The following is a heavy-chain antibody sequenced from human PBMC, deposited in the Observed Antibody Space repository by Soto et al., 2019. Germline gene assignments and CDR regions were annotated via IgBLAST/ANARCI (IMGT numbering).Heavy chain of an antibody. CDR3: GRARHRDTGRGLDV. Sequence: SETMSPTCTMSGASIDNNFWNWVRPSPGKGLEWIGYISYSGRTSYNPSLQSRVTISSDTSKNQFSLELSSVTAAATAVYYCGRARHRDTGRGLDVWGQGTTVTVSS. J-gene: IGHJ6*02. V-gene: IGHV4-59*01. CDR2: ISYSGRT. CDR1: GASIDNNF. D-gene: IGHD5-18*01.